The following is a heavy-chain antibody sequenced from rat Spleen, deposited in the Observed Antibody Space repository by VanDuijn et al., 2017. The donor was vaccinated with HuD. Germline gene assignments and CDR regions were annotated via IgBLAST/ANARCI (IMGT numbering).Heavy chain of an antibody. CDR1: GLSLSSYG. J-gene: IGHJ2*01. Sequence: QVQLKETGPDLVQLTQTLSLTCTVSGLSLSSYGIIWVRQPPGKGLEWMGVIWGNGDTNFNSALKSRLSISRDTSKSQVYLKMNSLQIEDTATYFCARADVAGLSTDGIWGQGIMVTVSS. CDR2: IWGNGDT. CDR3: ARADVAGLSTDGI. V-gene: IGHV2-13*01. D-gene: IGHD1-2*01.